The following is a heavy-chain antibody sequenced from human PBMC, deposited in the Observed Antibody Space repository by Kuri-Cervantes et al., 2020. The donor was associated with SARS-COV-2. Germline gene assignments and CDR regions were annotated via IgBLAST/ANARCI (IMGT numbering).Heavy chain of an antibody. V-gene: IGHV3-43D*03. CDR3: AKDRDLVLDY. CDR1: GFTFDDYA. CDR2: ISWDGGST. D-gene: IGHD2-8*02. J-gene: IGHJ4*02. Sequence: GGSLRLSCAASGFTFDDYAMHWVRQAPGKGLEWVSLISWDGGSTYYADSVKGRFTISRDNSKNSLYLQMDSLRAEDTALYYCAKDRDLVLDYWGQGTLVTVSS.